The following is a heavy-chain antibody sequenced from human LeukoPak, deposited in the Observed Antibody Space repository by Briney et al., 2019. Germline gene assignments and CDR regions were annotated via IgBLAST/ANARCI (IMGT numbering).Heavy chain of an antibody. J-gene: IGHJ4*02. CDR3: ARVTVIVDY. CDR1: GFTFSSYA. CDR2: ISSSSSYI. V-gene: IGHV3-21*01. D-gene: IGHD4-17*01. Sequence: GGSLRLSCAASGFTFSSYAMSWVRQAPGKGLEWVSSISSSSSYIYYADSVKGRFTISRDNAKNSLYLQMNSLRAEDTAVYYCARVTVIVDYWGQGTLVTVSS.